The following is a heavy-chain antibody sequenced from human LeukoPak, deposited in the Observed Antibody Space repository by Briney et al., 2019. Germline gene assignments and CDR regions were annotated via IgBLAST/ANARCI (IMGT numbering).Heavy chain of an antibody. J-gene: IGHJ4*02. D-gene: IGHD2-15*01. CDR2: INHSGST. Sequence: SETLSLTCAVYGGSFSGYYWSWIRQPPGKGLEWIGEINHSGSTNYNPSLKSRVTISVDTSKNQFSLKLSSVTAADTAVYYCARGRIYCSGGSCYSGYFGYWGQGTLVTVSS. CDR1: GGSFSGYY. CDR3: ARGRIYCSGGSCYSGYFGY. V-gene: IGHV4-34*01.